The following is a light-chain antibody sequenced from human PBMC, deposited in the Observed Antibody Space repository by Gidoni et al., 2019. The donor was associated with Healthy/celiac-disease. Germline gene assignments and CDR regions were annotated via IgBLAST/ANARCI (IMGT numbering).Light chain of an antibody. CDR1: SSDVGGYNY. CDR3: CSYAGRYIVV. V-gene: IGLV2-11*01. Sequence: QSALTQPRSVSGSPGQSVTISCTGTSSDVGGYNYVSCYQQHPGKAPKLMIYDVSKRPSGVPYRFSVSKSGNTASLTISGLQAEDEADYYCCSYAGRYIVVFGGGTKLTVL. CDR2: DVS. J-gene: IGLJ2*01.